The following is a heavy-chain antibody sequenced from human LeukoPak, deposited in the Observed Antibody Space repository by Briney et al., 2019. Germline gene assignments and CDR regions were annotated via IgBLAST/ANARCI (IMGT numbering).Heavy chain of an antibody. CDR2: IYYSGST. J-gene: IGHJ4*02. CDR1: GCSISSGDYY. D-gene: IGHD3-22*01. CDR3: ARVSSSGYHHFFDY. Sequence: SETLSLTCAVSGCSISSGDYYWSRIRQPPGKGLEWIGYIYYSGSTYYNPSLKSRVTISVDTSKNQFSLKLSSVTAADTAVYYCARVSSSGYHHFFDYWGQGTLVTVSS. V-gene: IGHV4-30-4*01.